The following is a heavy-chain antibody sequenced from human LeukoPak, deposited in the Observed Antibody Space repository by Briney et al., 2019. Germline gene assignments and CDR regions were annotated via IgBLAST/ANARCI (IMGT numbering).Heavy chain of an antibody. CDR1: GFTFSSHA. J-gene: IGHJ4*02. D-gene: IGHD3-10*01. CDR2: ISGSASST. CDR3: AKDRYGSGSYYGFFDY. V-gene: IGHV3-23*01. Sequence: GGSLRLSCEASGFTFSSHAMSWVRQAPGKGPEWVAGISGSASSTYYADFLKGRFTVSRDNSKNTFFLQMNSLRAEDTAIYYCAKDRYGSGSYYGFFDYWGQGTLVTVSS.